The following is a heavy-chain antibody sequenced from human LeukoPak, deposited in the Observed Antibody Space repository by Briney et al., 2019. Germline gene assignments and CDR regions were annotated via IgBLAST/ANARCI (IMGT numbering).Heavy chain of an antibody. CDR1: GYSFTSYW. Sequence: GESLKITCKGSGYSFTSYWIGWVRQMPGKGLEWMGIIYPGDSDTRYSPSFPGQVTISADKSISTAYLQWSSLRASDTAMYYCASDWGVGYSSGWFDAFDIWGQGTMVTVSS. CDR2: IYPGDSDT. J-gene: IGHJ3*02. V-gene: IGHV5-51*01. CDR3: ASDWGVGYSSGWFDAFDI. D-gene: IGHD6-19*01.